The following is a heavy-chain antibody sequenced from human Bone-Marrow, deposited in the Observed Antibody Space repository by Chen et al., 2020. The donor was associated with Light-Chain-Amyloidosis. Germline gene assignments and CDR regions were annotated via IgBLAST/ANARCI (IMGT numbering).Heavy chain of an antibody. Sequence: QVQLVESGGGEVEPGRSLRLICAASGCTFSRSGMHWVRQAPGKGLEWVAVISYDGSNKYYADSVKGRFTISRDNSKNTLYLQMNSLRAEDTAVYYCAKDGLGAYGSGSWVYWGQGTLVTVSS. D-gene: IGHD3-10*01. CDR1: GCTFSRSG. J-gene: IGHJ4*02. CDR2: ISYDGSNK. CDR3: AKDGLGAYGSGSWVY. V-gene: IGHV3-30*18.